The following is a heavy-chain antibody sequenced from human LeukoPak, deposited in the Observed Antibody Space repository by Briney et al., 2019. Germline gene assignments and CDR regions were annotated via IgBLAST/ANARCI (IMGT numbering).Heavy chain of an antibody. CDR3: ARDRGYCSGVSCYAGRAFDI. CDR2: IYYSGST. V-gene: IGHV4-4*02. CDR1: GGSISSRNW. D-gene: IGHD2-15*01. Sequence: SGTLSLTCAVSGGSISSRNWWSWVRQPPGKGLEWIGYIYYSGSTNYNPSLKSRVTISVDTSKNQFSLKLSSVTAADAAVYYCARDRGYCSGVSCYAGRAFDIWGQGTMVTVSS. J-gene: IGHJ3*02.